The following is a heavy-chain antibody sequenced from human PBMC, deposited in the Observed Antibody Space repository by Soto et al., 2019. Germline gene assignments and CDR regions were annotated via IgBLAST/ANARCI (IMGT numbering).Heavy chain of an antibody. V-gene: IGHV1-8*01. CDR3: ARAMYSSSWYEFLRSFVVFQH. CDR2: MNPNSGNT. Sequence: ASVKVSCKASGYTFTSYDINWVRQATGQGLEWMGWMNPNSGNTGYAQKFQGRVTMTRNTSISTAYMELSSLRSEDTAVYYCARAMYSSSWYEFLRSFVVFQHWGQGTLVTVSS. D-gene: IGHD6-13*01. CDR1: GYTFTSYD. J-gene: IGHJ1*01.